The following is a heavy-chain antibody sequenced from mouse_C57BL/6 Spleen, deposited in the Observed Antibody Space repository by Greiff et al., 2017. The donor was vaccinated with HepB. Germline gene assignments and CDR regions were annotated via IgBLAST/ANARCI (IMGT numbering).Heavy chain of an antibody. CDR3: ARPELGREYFDV. CDR2: ISSGGSYT. D-gene: IGHD4-1*01. CDR1: GFTFSSYG. V-gene: IGHV5-6*01. Sequence: EVQGVESGGDLVKPGGSLKLSCAASGFTFSSYGMSWVRQTPDKRLEWVATISSGGSYTYYPDSVKGRFTISRDNAKNTLYLQMSSLKSEDTAMYYGARPELGREYFDVWGTGTTVTVSS. J-gene: IGHJ1*03.